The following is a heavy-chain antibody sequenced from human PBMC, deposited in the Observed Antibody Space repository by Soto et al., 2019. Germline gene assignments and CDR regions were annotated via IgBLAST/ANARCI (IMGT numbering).Heavy chain of an antibody. CDR3: AREDSIAAPYFDY. J-gene: IGHJ4*02. CDR1: GFTFSDHY. V-gene: IGHV3-72*01. D-gene: IGHD6-6*01. Sequence: EVQLVESGGGLVQPGGSLRLSCVASGFTFSDHYMDWVRQAPGKGLEWVGRTRNKANSYTTEYAASVKGRFTISRDDSKNSLYLQMNSLKTEDTAVYYCAREDSIAAPYFDYWGQGTLVTVSS. CDR2: TRNKANSYTT.